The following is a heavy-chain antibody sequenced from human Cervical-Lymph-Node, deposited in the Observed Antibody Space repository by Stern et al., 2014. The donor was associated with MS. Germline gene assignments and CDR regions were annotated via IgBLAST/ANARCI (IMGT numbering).Heavy chain of an antibody. CDR1: GGSISSGGYY. CDR3: ARYSSGYYGVILEYYFDY. CDR2: IYYSGST. J-gene: IGHJ4*02. Sequence: QVQLQESGPGLVKPSQTLSLTCTVSGGSISSGGYYWSWIRQHPGKGLEWIGYIYYSGSTYYNPSLKSRVTISVDTSKNQFSLKLSSVTAADTVVYYCARYSSGYYGVILEYYFDYWGQGTLVTVSS. D-gene: IGHD3-22*01. V-gene: IGHV4-31*03.